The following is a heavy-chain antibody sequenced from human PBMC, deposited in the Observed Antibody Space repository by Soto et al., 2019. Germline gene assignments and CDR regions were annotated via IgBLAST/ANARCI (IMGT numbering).Heavy chain of an antibody. CDR1: GGFISNYS. J-gene: IGHJ1*01. D-gene: IGHD2-2*01. CDR3: ARVPDR. CDR2: IYHSGST. V-gene: IGHV4-59*12. Sequence: PSETLSLTCTVSGGFISNYSWSWIRQPPGKGLEWIGYIYHSGSTYYNPSLKSRVTISVDRSKNQFSLKLSSVTAADTAVYYCARVPDRWGQGILVTVS.